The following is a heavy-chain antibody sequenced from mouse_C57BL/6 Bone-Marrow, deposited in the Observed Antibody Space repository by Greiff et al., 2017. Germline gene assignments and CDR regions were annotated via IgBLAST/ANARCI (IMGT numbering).Heavy chain of an antibody. J-gene: IGHJ1*03. CDR2: IYWDDDK. Sequence: QVTLKVSGPGILQSSQTLSLTCSFSGFSLSTSGMGVSWIRQPSGKGLGWLAHIYWDDDKRYNPSLKSRLTISKDTSRNHVFLKITSVDTADTATYYCDRREAYNPSRYFDVWGTGTTVTVSS. CDR1: GFSLSTSGMG. V-gene: IGHV8-12*01. D-gene: IGHD6-5*01. CDR3: DRREAYNPSRYFDV.